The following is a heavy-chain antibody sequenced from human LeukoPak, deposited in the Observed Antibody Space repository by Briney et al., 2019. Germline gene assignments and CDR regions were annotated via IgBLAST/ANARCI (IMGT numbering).Heavy chain of an antibody. Sequence: ASVKVSCKASGYTFTTHDINWVRQATGQGLEWLGWISPNSGDTGYAQKFQGRVTMTSDSSISTAYMELSSLRSEDTAIYYCVRTPPNWGFEYWGQGTLVTVSS. J-gene: IGHJ4*02. CDR3: VRTPPNWGFEY. CDR2: ISPNSGDT. CDR1: GYTFTTHD. V-gene: IGHV1-8*01. D-gene: IGHD7-27*01.